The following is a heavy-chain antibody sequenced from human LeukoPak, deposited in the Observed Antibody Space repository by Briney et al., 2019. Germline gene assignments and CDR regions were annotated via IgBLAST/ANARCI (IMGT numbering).Heavy chain of an antibody. V-gene: IGHV4-34*01. J-gene: IGHJ5*02. Sequence: PSETLSLTCAVYGVSFSDYYWSWIRQPPGRGLEWIGEINHSGRTNYNPSLKSRLTISVDTSKKQFSLKLRSVTAADTAVYYCARRVGATTYPDWFAPWGQGTLVTVSP. D-gene: IGHD1-26*01. CDR1: GVSFSDYY. CDR2: INHSGRT. CDR3: ARRVGATTYPDWFAP.